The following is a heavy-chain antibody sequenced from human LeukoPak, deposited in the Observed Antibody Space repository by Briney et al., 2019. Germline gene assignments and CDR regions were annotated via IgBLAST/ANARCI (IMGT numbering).Heavy chain of an antibody. CDR1: KFSFSMFW. CDR2: ISYDGSNK. V-gene: IGHV3-30*03. Sequence: GGSLRLSCVASKFSFSMFWMSWVRQAPGKGLEWVTLISYDGSNKYYADSVKGRFTISRDNSKNTLYLQMNSLRAEDTAVYYCASYDSSGYYFDYWGQGTLVTVSS. J-gene: IGHJ4*02. D-gene: IGHD3-22*01. CDR3: ASYDSSGYYFDY.